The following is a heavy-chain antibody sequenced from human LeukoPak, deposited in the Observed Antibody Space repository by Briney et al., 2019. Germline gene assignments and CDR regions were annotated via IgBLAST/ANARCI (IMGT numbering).Heavy chain of an antibody. V-gene: IGHV1-24*01. J-gene: IGHJ4*02. CDR2: FDPEDGET. Sequence: GASVKVSCKVSGYTXTELSVHRVRQAPGKGLEWMGGFDPEDGETIYAQKFQGRVTMTEDTSTDTAYMELSSLRSEDTAVYYCATDGTDYDSSGYYAHYWGQGTLVTVSS. CDR3: ATDGTDYDSSGYYAHY. D-gene: IGHD3-22*01. CDR1: GYTXTELS.